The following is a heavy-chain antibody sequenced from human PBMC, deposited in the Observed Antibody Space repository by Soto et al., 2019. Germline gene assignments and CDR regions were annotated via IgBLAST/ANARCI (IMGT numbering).Heavy chain of an antibody. J-gene: IGHJ5*02. CDR1: GFTFSSYW. V-gene: IGHV3-74*01. CDR3: ARDERISIIVVGDWNGFDR. CDR2: INSDGSST. Sequence: EVQLVESGGGLVQPGGSLRLSCAASGFTFSSYWMHWVRQAPGKGLVWVSRINSDGSSTCYADSVKGRFTISRDNAKNTMYLQKNSLRAEDTAVYYCARDERISIIVVGDWNGFDRWGQGSLVTVSS. D-gene: IGHD3-3*02.